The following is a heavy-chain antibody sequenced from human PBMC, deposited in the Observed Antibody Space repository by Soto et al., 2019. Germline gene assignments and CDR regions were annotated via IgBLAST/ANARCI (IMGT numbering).Heavy chain of an antibody. Sequence: LRLSCAASGFSFHDYYMSWIRQAPGKGLEWISHIGRSGDPIYYADSVKGRFSISRDDATNSLYLQMSSLRAEDTAVYYCARPTRIVGATADYWGQGTLVTFSS. CDR2: IGRSGDPI. CDR3: ARPTRIVGATADY. V-gene: IGHV3-11*01. CDR1: GFSFHDYY. D-gene: IGHD1-26*01. J-gene: IGHJ4*02.